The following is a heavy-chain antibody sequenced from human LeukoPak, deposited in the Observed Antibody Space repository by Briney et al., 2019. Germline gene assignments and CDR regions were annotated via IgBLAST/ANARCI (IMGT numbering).Heavy chain of an antibody. V-gene: IGHV1-2*02. CDR2: INPNSGGT. Sequence: ASVKVSCKASGYTFTGYYMHWVRQAPGQGLEWMGWINPNSGGTNYAQKFQGRVTMTRDTSISTAYMELSRLRSDDTAVYYSARDQSSSWYYFDYWGQGTLVTVSS. D-gene: IGHD6-13*01. J-gene: IGHJ4*02. CDR1: GYTFTGYY. CDR3: ARDQSSSWYYFDY.